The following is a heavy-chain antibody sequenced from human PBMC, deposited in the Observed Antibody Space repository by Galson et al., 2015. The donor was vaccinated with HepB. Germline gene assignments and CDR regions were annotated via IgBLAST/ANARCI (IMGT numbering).Heavy chain of an antibody. CDR1: GGPFNGDF. J-gene: IGHJ3*01. Sequence: ETLSLTCAVSGGPFNGDFWGWFRQPPGKGLEWIGEVSHGINTNYNPSLKGRVTISLDTSEKQVSLQLQSVTAADTALYYCATSFRRLYLPYAFDLWGQGTMVTVSS. D-gene: IGHD2-8*01. CDR3: ATSFRRLYLPYAFDL. V-gene: IGHV4-34*01. CDR2: VSHGINT.